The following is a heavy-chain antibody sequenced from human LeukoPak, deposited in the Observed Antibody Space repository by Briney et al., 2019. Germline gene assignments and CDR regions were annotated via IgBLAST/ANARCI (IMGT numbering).Heavy chain of an antibody. V-gene: IGHV6-1*01. CDR1: GDSVSSNSAA. Sequence: SQTLSLTCAISGDSVSSNSAAWNWIRPSPSRGLEWLGRTYYRSKWYNDYAVSVKSRITINPDTSKNQFSLQLNSVTPEDTAVYYRARGLYSSSEGYFDYWGQGTLVTVSS. CDR3: ARGLYSSSEGYFDY. D-gene: IGHD6-6*01. J-gene: IGHJ4*02. CDR2: TYYRSKWYN.